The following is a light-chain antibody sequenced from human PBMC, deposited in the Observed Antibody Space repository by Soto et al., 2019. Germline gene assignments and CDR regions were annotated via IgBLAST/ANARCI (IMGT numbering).Light chain of an antibody. CDR1: QSVTSSY. CDR2: GAS. V-gene: IGKV3-20*01. J-gene: IGKJ4*01. CDR3: HQYVGSPLT. Sequence: EIVLTQSPGTLSLSPGERATLSCRASQSVTSSYLAWYQQKPGQAPRLLIYGASSSATGIPDRFSGSGSGTDFTLTISRLEPEDFAVYYCHQYVGSPLTFGGGTKVEIK.